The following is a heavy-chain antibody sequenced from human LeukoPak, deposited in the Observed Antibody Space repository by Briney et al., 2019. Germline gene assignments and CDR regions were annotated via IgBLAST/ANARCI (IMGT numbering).Heavy chain of an antibody. D-gene: IGHD5/OR15-5a*01. CDR3: AGSFYDLLVYFDY. J-gene: IGHJ4*02. CDR2: INPSGDTT. CDR1: GYIFTSYY. V-gene: IGHV1-46*01. Sequence: ASVKVSCKASGYIFTSYYIHWVRQARGQGLEWMGVINPSGDTTTYAQKFQGRVTMTRDMSTSTVYMELSSLRSEDTAVYYCAGSFYDLLVYFDYWGQGTLVTVSS.